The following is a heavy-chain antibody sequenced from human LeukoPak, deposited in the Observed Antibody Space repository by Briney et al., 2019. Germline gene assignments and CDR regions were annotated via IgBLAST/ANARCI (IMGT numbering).Heavy chain of an antibody. CDR1: GSTFTGYY. V-gene: IGHV1-2*02. Sequence: ASVKVSCKASGSTFTGYYLHWVLQAPGQGLEWMGWINPKSGATNYAQKFQGRVTMTRDTSIATASMELSGLRSDDTAIYYCALRIFERLLPTAYFDYWGQGALVTVSS. CDR2: INPKSGAT. CDR3: ALRIFERLLPTAYFDY. J-gene: IGHJ4*02. D-gene: IGHD3-3*01.